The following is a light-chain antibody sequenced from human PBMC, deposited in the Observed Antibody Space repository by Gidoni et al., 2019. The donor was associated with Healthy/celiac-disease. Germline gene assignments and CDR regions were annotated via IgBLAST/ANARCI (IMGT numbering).Light chain of an antibody. CDR1: QSVSSSY. CDR3: QQYGSSPLT. CDR2: GAS. V-gene: IGKV3-20*01. J-gene: IGKJ4*01. Sequence: IVLTLSLGTLSLSPWERATLSCWASQSVSSSYLAWYQQKPGQAPRLLIYGASSRATGIPDRFSGSGSGTDFTLTISRLEPEDFAVYYCQQYGSSPLTFGGGTKVEIK.